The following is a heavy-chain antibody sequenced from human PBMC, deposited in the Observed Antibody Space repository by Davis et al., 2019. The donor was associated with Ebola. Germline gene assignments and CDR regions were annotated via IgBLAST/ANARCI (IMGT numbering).Heavy chain of an antibody. Sequence: SVKVSCKASGGTFSSYAISWVRQAPGQGLEWMGGIIPIFGTANYAQKFQGRVTITADTSMSTAYMELRSLRSDDTAVYYCARLAGRYYYYGMDVWGQGTTVTVSS. CDR2: IIPIFGTA. CDR3: ARLAGRYYYYGMDV. V-gene: IGHV1-69*06. J-gene: IGHJ6*02. CDR1: GGTFSSYA.